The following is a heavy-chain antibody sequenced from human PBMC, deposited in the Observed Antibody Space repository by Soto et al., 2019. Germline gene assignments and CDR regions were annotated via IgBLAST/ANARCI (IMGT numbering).Heavy chain of an antibody. V-gene: IGHV1-2*02. CDR3: AREYSGYAYYYYGMDV. D-gene: IGHD5-12*01. Sequence: GASVKVSCKASGYTFTGYYMHWVRQAPGQGLEWMGWINPNSGGTNYAQKFQGRVTMTRDTSISTAYMELSRLRSDDTAVYYCAREYSGYAYYYYGMDVWGQGTTVTVSS. CDR1: GYTFTGYY. J-gene: IGHJ6*02. CDR2: INPNSGGT.